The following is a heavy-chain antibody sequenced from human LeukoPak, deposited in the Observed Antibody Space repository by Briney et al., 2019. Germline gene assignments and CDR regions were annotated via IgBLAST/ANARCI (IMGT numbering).Heavy chain of an antibody. Sequence: GASVKVSCKASGCTFSSYAISWVRQAPGQGLESMGGIIPIFGTTNYAQKFQGRVTIITDESTSTAYMELSSLRSEDTAVYYCARGPELERFDYWGQGTLVTVSS. J-gene: IGHJ4*02. CDR3: ARGPELERFDY. D-gene: IGHD1-1*01. V-gene: IGHV1-69*05. CDR2: IIPIFGTT. CDR1: GCTFSSYA.